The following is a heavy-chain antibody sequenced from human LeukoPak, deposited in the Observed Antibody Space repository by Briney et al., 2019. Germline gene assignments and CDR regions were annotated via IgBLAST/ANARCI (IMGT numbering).Heavy chain of an antibody. CDR1: GFTFGDYA. Sequence: PGGSLRLSCTAPGFTFGDYAMSWVRQAPGKGLEWVGFTRSKGYGGTTEYAASVEGRFTISRDDSKSTAYLQMNSLKTEDTAVYYCAKVIVVRWLQSPLFDYWGQGTLVTVSS. CDR3: AKVIVVRWLQSPLFDY. V-gene: IGHV3-49*04. J-gene: IGHJ4*02. CDR2: TRSKGYGGTT. D-gene: IGHD5-24*01.